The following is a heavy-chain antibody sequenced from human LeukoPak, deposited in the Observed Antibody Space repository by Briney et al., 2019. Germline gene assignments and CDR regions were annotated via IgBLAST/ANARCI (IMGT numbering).Heavy chain of an antibody. CDR3: ARAGSHWHYVY. CDR1: GFTFSGFS. D-gene: IGHD3-10*01. V-gene: IGHV3-7*01. Sequence: PSGGSLRLSCAASGFTFSGFSMSWVRQSPTKGLEWVANIKQDGSERYYADSVKGRFTISRDNAKNSLSLQMNNLRVEDTAVYYCARAGSHWHYVYWGQGTVVTVSS. CDR2: IKQDGSER. J-gene: IGHJ4*02.